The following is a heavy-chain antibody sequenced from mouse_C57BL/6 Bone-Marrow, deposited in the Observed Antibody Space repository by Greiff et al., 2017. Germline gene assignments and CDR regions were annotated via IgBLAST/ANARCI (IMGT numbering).Heavy chain of an antibody. D-gene: IGHD2-4*01. CDR2: IWSGGST. CDR3: ARKNYDYEGYFDV. CDR1: GFSLTSYG. J-gene: IGHJ1*03. Sequence: QVQLQQSGPGLVQPSQSLSITCTVSGFSLTSYGVHWVRQSPGKGLEWLGVIWSGGSTDYNAAFIYRLSISKDNSKSQVFFKMNSLQADDTAIYYCARKNYDYEGYFDVWGTGTTVTVSS. V-gene: IGHV2-2*01.